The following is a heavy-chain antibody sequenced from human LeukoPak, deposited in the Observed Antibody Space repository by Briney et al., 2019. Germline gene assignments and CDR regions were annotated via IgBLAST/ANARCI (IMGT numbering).Heavy chain of an antibody. CDR2: IGTGGSPF. V-gene: IGHV3-11*04. D-gene: IGHD3-22*01. Sequence: GGSLRLSCAASGFTFSDYYMSWIRQAPGKGLEWVSYIGTGGSPFSYADSVKGRFTVSRDNPKNSLYLQMNSLRAEDTAVYYCASFYDRSGRDYWGQGTLVTVSS. CDR1: GFTFSDYY. CDR3: ASFYDRSGRDY. J-gene: IGHJ4*02.